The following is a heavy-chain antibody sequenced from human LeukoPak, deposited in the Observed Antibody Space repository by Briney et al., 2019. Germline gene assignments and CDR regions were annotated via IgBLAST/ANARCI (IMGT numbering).Heavy chain of an antibody. CDR1: GYSFTSYG. CDR2: ISAYNGNT. V-gene: IGHV1-18*01. Sequence: ASVNVSCKASGYSFTSYGISWVRQAPGQGHEWMGWISAYNGNTNYAQKLHGRVTMTTDTSTSTAYLELRSLRSDATAVYYCARGDIGFDPWGQGTLVTVSS. D-gene: IGHD2-15*01. J-gene: IGHJ5*02. CDR3: ARGDIGFDP.